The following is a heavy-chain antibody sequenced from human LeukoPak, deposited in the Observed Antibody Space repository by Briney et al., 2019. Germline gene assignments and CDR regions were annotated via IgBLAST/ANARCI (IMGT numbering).Heavy chain of an antibody. CDR1: GGSNSSYY. CDR3: ARDRSGSYSYNWFDP. J-gene: IGHJ5*02. CDR2: IYYSGST. Sequence: KPSETLSLTCTVSGGSNSSYYWSWIRQPPGKGLEWIGNIYYSGSTNYNPSLKSRVTMSVDTSKNQFSLKLRSVTAADTAVYYCARDRSGSYSYNWFDPWGQGILVTVSS. D-gene: IGHD1-26*01. V-gene: IGHV4-59*01.